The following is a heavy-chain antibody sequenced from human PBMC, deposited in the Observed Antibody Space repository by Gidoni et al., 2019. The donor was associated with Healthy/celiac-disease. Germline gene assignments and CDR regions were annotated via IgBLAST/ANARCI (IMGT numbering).Heavy chain of an antibody. V-gene: IGHV4-30-4*01. J-gene: IGHJ4*02. Sequence: QVQLPASSPCLVKPSQTLSLTCTVSGGSISSGSYYWSWIRQPPGKGLEWIGYIYYSGSTYYNPSLKSRVTISVDTSKNQFSLKLRSVTAADTAVYYCARVHRNCSSTSCYVYFDYWGQGTLVTVSS. D-gene: IGHD2-2*01. CDR1: GGSISSGSYY. CDR2: IYYSGST. CDR3: ARVHRNCSSTSCYVYFDY.